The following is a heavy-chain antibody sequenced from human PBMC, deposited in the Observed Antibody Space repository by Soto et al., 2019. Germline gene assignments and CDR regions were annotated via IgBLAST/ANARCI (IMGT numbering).Heavy chain of an antibody. D-gene: IGHD2-15*01. CDR2: IYYSGST. J-gene: IGHJ4*02. CDR3: ARDIAD. Sequence: SETLSLTCTVSGGSISSYYWSWIRQPPGKGLEWIGYIYYSGSTNYNPSLKSRVTISVDTSKNQFSLKLSSVTTADTAVYYCARDIADWGQGTLVTVSS. V-gene: IGHV4-59*01. CDR1: GGSISSYY.